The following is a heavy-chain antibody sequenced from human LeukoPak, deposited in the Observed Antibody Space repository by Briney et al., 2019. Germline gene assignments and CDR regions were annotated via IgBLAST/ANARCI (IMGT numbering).Heavy chain of an antibody. CDR3: ARVDIVVVPAAPDV. J-gene: IGHJ6*02. V-gene: IGHV4-34*01. Sequence: SETLSLTCAVYGGSFSGYYWSWIRQPPGKGLEWIGEINHSGSTNYNPSLKSRVTISVDTFKNQFSLKLSSVTAADTAVYYCARVDIVVVPAAPDVWGQGTTVTVSS. CDR1: GGSFSGYY. D-gene: IGHD2-2*01. CDR2: INHSGST.